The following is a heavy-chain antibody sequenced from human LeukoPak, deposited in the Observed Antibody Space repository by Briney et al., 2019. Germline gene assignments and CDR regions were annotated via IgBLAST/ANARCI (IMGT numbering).Heavy chain of an antibody. CDR3: AIESTITEDY. CDR1: GFIFNTYS. V-gene: IGHV3-48*01. J-gene: IGHJ4*02. Sequence: GGSLRLSCAASGFIFNTYSMNWVRQAPGKGLEWVSYISSSSTTIKYAESVKGRFTISRDNSKNTLYLQMNSLRVEDTAVYYCAIESTITEDYWGQGTLVTVSS. D-gene: IGHD5-12*01. CDR2: ISSSSTTI.